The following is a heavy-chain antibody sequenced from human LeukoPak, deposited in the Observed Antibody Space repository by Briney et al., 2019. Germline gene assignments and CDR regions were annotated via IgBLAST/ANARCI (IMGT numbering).Heavy chain of an antibody. CDR1: GFTFSSYA. D-gene: IGHD5-18*01. J-gene: IGHJ4*02. Sequence: GGSLRLSCAASGFTFSSYAMHWVRQAPGKGLEWVAVISYDGSNKYYADSVKGRFTISRDNSKNTLYLQMNSLRAEDTAVYCCARVYSYGYSSGEGIDYWGQGTLVTVSS. CDR2: ISYDGSNK. CDR3: ARVYSYGYSSGEGIDY. V-gene: IGHV3-30*04.